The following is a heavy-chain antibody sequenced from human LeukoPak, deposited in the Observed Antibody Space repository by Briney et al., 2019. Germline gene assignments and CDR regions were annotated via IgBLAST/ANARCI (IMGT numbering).Heavy chain of an antibody. CDR1: GFTFSSYV. CDR2: IWYDGSNK. D-gene: IGHD6-13*01. CDR3: ARDPSSWKNGYFDY. V-gene: IGHV3-33*01. J-gene: IGHJ4*02. Sequence: PGGSLRLSCAASGFTFSSYVMHWVRQAPGKGLEWVAVIWYDGSNKYYADSVKGRFTISRDNSKNTLYLQMNSLRAEDTAVYYCARDPSSWKNGYFDYWGQGTLVTVSS.